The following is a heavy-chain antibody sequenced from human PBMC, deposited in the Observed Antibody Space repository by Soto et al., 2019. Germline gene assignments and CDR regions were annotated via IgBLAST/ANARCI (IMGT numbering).Heavy chain of an antibody. J-gene: IGHJ3*02. Sequence: GGSLKLCGTGSGCRFTHYFGGWVSQMPGKGLEWLGITYPGDSDTRYSPSFQGQVTISADKSISTAYLQWSSLKASDTAMYSCARRHDTNDAFDICRQGTMVTISS. D-gene: IGHD3-22*01. CDR1: GCRFTHYF. V-gene: IGHV5-51*01. CDR3: ARRHDTNDAFDI. CDR2: TYPGDSDT.